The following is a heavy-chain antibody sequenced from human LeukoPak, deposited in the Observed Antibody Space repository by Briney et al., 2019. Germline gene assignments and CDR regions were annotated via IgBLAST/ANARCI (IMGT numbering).Heavy chain of an antibody. CDR2: INAGNGNT. CDR1: GYTFTSYA. V-gene: IGHV1-3*01. CDR3: VRGGPNRSGWTLDY. Sequence: ASVKVSCKASGYTFTSYAMHWVRQAPGQRLEWMGWINAGNGNTKYSQKFQGRVTTTRDTSASTAYMELSSLRPEDTAVFFCVRGGPNRSGWTLDYWGQGTLVTVSS. J-gene: IGHJ4*02. D-gene: IGHD6-19*01.